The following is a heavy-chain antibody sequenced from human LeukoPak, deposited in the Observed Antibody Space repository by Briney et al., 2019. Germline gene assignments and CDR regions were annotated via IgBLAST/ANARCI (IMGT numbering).Heavy chain of an antibody. D-gene: IGHD3-3*01. CDR1: GYTFTSYG. CDR2: ISAYNGNT. Sequence: ASVKVSCKASGYTFTSYGISWVRQAPGQGLECMRWISAYNGNTNYAQKLQGRVTMTTDTSTSTAYMELRSLRSDDTAVYYCAREIDFWSGYSHWGQGTLVTVSS. J-gene: IGHJ4*02. V-gene: IGHV1-18*01. CDR3: AREIDFWSGYSH.